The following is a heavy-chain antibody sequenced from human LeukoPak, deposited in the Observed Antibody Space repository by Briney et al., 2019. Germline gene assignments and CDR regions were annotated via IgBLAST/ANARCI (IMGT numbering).Heavy chain of an antibody. J-gene: IGHJ4*02. Sequence: GASVKVSCKASGYTFTGYYMHWVRQAPGQGLEWMGWINPNSGGTNYAQKFQGRVTMTRDTSISTAYMELSRLGSDDTAVYYCARVYSGGWPIDYWGQGTLVTVSS. CDR2: INPNSGGT. D-gene: IGHD6-19*01. CDR1: GYTFTGYY. CDR3: ARVYSGGWPIDY. V-gene: IGHV1-2*02.